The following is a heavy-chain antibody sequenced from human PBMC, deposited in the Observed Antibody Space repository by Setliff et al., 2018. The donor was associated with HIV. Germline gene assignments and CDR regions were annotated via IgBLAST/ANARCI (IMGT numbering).Heavy chain of an antibody. D-gene: IGHD3-22*01. V-gene: IGHV3-48*01. J-gene: IGHJ5*02. CDR2: ISSGSNIR. CDR3: ARGYCDTSGCLRGGDVS. CDR1: GFSFTSYS. Sequence: GSLRLSCESSGFSFTSYSMTWVRQAPGKGLEWLSYISSGSNIRRYTDSVKGRFTISRDNSKNTLYLQMNSLRTEDTAVYYCARGYCDTSGCLRGGDVSWGQGTLVTVSS.